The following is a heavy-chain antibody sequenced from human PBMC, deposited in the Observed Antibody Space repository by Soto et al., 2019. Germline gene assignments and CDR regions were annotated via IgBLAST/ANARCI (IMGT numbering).Heavy chain of an antibody. CDR3: ARIVGYCSGGSCYEQDY. V-gene: IGHV4-39*01. CDR2: IYYSGST. CDR1: GGSISSSSYY. J-gene: IGHJ4*02. D-gene: IGHD2-15*01. Sequence: ETLSLTCTVSGGSISSSSYYWGWIPQPPGKGLEWIGGIYYSGSTYYNPSLKSRVTISVDTSKNQFSLKLSSVTAADTAVHYCARIVGYCSGGSCYEQDYWGQGTLVTVSS.